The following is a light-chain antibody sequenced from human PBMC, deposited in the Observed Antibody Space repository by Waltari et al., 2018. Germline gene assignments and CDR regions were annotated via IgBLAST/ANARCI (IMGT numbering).Light chain of an antibody. CDR1: QSVRTN. J-gene: IGKJ3*01. CDR2: GAS. CDR3: HEYEYWPPGT. Sequence: EIVMPQSPATLSVSPGDRATLSCRASQSVRTNLAWFQQKPGQPPRLLISGASTRATGIPARFSGSGSGTEFTLTITGLQSEDFAVYYCHEYEYWPPGTFGPGTKVEIK. V-gene: IGKV3-15*01.